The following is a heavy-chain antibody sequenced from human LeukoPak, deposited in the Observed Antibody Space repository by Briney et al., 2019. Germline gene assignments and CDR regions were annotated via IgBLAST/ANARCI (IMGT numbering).Heavy chain of an antibody. CDR1: GGSISSSSYY. D-gene: IGHD2-2*02. CDR3: ARHWKGFVGPAAILDAGFDY. Sequence: PSETLSLTCTVSGGSISSSSYYWGWIRQPPGKGLEWIGSIYYSGSTYYNPSLKSRVTISVDTSKNQFSLKLSSVTAADTAVYYCARHWKGFVGPAAILDAGFDYWGQGTLVTVSS. J-gene: IGHJ4*02. V-gene: IGHV4-39*01. CDR2: IYYSGST.